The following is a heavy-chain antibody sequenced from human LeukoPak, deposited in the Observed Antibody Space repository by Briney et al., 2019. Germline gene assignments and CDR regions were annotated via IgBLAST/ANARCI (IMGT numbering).Heavy chain of an antibody. CDR1: GFTFSDSW. CDR3: ATYTHWVAGDV. CDR2: MNQDGSAK. Sequence: GGSLRLSCVASGFTFSDSWMSWVRQAPGKGLEWVANMNQDGSAKGYVDSVKGRFTISRDNARNSLYLQMSSLRPEDTAVYYCATYTHWVAGDVWGQGTTVTVSS. D-gene: IGHD3-16*01. J-gene: IGHJ6*02. V-gene: IGHV3-7*01.